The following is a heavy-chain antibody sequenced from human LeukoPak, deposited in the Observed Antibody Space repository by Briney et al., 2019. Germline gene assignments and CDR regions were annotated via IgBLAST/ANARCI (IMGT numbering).Heavy chain of an antibody. D-gene: IGHD5-18*01. Sequence: SETLSLTCTVSGGSISSYSWSWIRQPPGKGLEWIGYIYHSGSTYYNPSLKSRVTISVDRSKNQFSLKLSSVTAADTAVYYCARVDTAIEYWGQGTLVTVSS. CDR2: IYHSGST. CDR1: GGSISSYS. CDR3: ARVDTAIEY. V-gene: IGHV4-30-2*01. J-gene: IGHJ4*02.